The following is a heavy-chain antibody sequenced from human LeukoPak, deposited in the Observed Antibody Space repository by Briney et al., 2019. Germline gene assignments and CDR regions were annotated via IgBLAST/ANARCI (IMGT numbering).Heavy chain of an antibody. V-gene: IGHV1-2*02. D-gene: IGHD3-22*01. J-gene: IGHJ4*02. CDR1: GYTFTAYY. CDR2: INPNSGGT. Sequence: ASVKVSCKASGYTFTAYYMHWVRQAPGQGLEWMGWINPNSGGTNYAQKFQGRVTMTRATAISTAYMELSRLRSDDTAVYYCARDFSSGYTTFDYWGQGTLVTVSS. CDR3: ARDFSSGYTTFDY.